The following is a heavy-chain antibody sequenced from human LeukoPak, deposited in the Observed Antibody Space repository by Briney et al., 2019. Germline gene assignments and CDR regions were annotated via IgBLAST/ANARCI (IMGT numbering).Heavy chain of an antibody. D-gene: IGHD6-13*01. J-gene: IGHJ4*02. Sequence: ASVKVSCKVSGYTLTELSMHWVRQAPGKGLEWMGGFDPEDGETIYAQKFQGRVTMTEDTSADTAYMELSSLRSEDTAVYYCATSYSSSWYHFDYWGQGTLVTVSS. CDR2: FDPEDGET. CDR1: GYTLTELS. V-gene: IGHV1-24*01. CDR3: ATSYSSSWYHFDY.